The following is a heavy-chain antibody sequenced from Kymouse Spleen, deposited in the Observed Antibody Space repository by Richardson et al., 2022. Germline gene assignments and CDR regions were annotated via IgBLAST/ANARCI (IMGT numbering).Heavy chain of an antibody. J-gene: IGHJ6*02. CDR3: ARDQDDILTGYYSGMDV. D-gene: IGHD3-9*01. CDR1: GFTFSSYW. V-gene: IGHV3-74*01. CDR2: INSDGSST. Sequence: EVQLVESGGGLVQPGGSLRLSCAASGFTFSSYWMHWVRQAPGKGLVWVSRINSDGSSTSYADSVKGRFTISRDNAKNTLYLQMNSLRAEDTAVYYCARDQDDILTGYYSGMDVWGQGTTVTVSS.